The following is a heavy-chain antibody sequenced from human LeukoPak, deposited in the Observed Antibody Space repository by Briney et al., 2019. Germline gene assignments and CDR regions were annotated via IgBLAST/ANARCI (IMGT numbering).Heavy chain of an antibody. CDR1: GGSISSFRYY. V-gene: IGHV4-39*01. J-gene: IGHJ3*02. CDR2: IYFGGRA. D-gene: IGHD3-16*01. CDR3: ARLDYDRGDFDLRAYAFDS. Sequence: SETLSLTCSVSGGSISSFRYYWGWIRQPPGKGLEWIGSIYFGGRAYNNPSLKSRVTISEDPSKNQSSLRLRSVTAANTAGYYCARLDYDRGDFDLRAYAFDSWGQGTLVAVSS.